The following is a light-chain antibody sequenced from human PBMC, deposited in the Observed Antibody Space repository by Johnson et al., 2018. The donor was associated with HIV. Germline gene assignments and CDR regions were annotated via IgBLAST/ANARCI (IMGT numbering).Light chain of an antibody. Sequence: QSVLTQPPSVSAAPGRWVTVSCSGTTSNIGDHSVSWFQHLPGAAPKLLIYDNDRRPSGVPDRFSGSKSAASATLDITGLQSGDEGDYYCGTWDTSLSVGGVFGTGTNVIVL. CDR3: GTWDTSLSVGGV. CDR1: TSNIGDHS. J-gene: IGLJ1*01. V-gene: IGLV1-51*02. CDR2: DND.